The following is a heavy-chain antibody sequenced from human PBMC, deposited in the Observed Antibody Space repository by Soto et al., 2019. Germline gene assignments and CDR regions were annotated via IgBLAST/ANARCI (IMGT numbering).Heavy chain of an antibody. V-gene: IGHV3-15*07. CDR1: GFTFSNAW. CDR3: TTDYYYDSSGYSAPQLW. D-gene: IGHD3-22*01. CDR2: IKSKTDGGTT. J-gene: IGHJ4*02. Sequence: PGGSLRLSCAASGFTFSNAWMNWVRQAPGKGLEWVGRIKSKTDGGTTDYAAPVKGRSTISRDDSKNTLYLQMNSLKTEDTAVYYCTTDYYYDSSGYSAPQLWWGQGTLVTVSS.